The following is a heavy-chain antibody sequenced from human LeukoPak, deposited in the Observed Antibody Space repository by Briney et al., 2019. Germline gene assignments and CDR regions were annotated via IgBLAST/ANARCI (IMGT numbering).Heavy chain of an antibody. D-gene: IGHD2-21*02. CDR1: GGSISSSSYY. V-gene: IGHV4-39*07. J-gene: IGHJ6*03. CDR2: IYYSGST. CDR3: ARGKRGHIVVVTRNYYYMDV. Sequence: PSETLSLTCTVSGGSISSSSYYWGWIRQPPGKRLEWIGSIYYSGSTYYNPSLKSRVTISVDTSKNQFSLKLSSVTAADTAVYYCARGKRGHIVVVTRNYYYMDVWGKGTTVTISS.